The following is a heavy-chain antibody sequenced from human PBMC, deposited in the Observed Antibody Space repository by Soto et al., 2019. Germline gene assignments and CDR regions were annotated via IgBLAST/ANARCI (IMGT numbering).Heavy chain of an antibody. CDR3: AKDGGYAYYDSSGYYFGY. Sequence: EVQLLESGGGLVQPGGSLRLSCAASGFTFSSYAMSWVRQAPGKGLEWVSAISGSGGSTYYPDSVKGRFTISRDNSKNTLYLQMNSLRAEDTAVYYCAKDGGYAYYDSSGYYFGYWGQGTLVTVSS. V-gene: IGHV3-23*01. J-gene: IGHJ4*02. CDR1: GFTFSSYA. D-gene: IGHD3-22*01. CDR2: ISGSGGST.